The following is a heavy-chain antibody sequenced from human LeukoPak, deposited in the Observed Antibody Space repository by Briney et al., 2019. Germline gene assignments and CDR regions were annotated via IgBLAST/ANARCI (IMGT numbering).Heavy chain of an antibody. J-gene: IGHJ6*02. V-gene: IGHV4-34*01. Sequence: PSETLSLTCAAYGGSFSGYYWSWIRQPPGKGLEWIGEINHSGSTNYNPSLKSRVTISVDTSKNQFSLKLSSVTAADTAVYYCARGRYMSDYGMDVWGQGTTVTVSS. D-gene: IGHD1-14*01. CDR3: ARGRYMSDYGMDV. CDR1: GGSFSGYY. CDR2: INHSGST.